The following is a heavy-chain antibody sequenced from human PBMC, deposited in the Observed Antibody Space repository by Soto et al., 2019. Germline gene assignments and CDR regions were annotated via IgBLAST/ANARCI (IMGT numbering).Heavy chain of an antibody. J-gene: IGHJ4*02. CDR3: ATHPPYGPLDH. V-gene: IGHV4-39*01. D-gene: IGHD4-17*01. CDR2: IYYSENT. Sequence: QLQLQESGPGLVKPSETLSLTCTVSGGSISSSSNHWGWIRQPPGKGLECIGNIYYSENTYYKPSLKSRFTIPVDTSTNQFSLRLTSVTAADTAVYYCATHPPYGPLDHWGQGTLVTVSS. CDR1: GGSISSSSNH.